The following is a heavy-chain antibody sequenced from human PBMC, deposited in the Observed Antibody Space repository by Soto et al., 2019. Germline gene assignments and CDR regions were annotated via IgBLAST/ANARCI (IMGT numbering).Heavy chain of an antibody. CDR2: TYYRSRWYN. Sequence: SQTLSLTCAISGDSVSSNSAAWNRIRLSPSRGLEWLARTYYRSRWYNDYAVSVRSRITVNPDTSKNQFSLQLTSVTPEDTAVYYCAGTTSHQWYYMDVWGKGTTVTAP. CDR3: AGTTSHQWYYMDV. D-gene: IGHD1-7*01. V-gene: IGHV6-1*01. J-gene: IGHJ6*03. CDR1: GDSVSSNSAA.